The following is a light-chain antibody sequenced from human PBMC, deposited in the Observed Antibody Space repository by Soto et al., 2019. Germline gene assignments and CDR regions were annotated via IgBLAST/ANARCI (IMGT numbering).Light chain of an antibody. CDR3: GAWDSSLTVVV. CDR2: ANN. V-gene: IGLV1-51*01. Sequence: QSVLTQPPSVSAAPGQKVTISCSGSTSNIGNNYVSWYQQFPGTAPKLLIYANNKRPSGIPDRFSGSKSGTSATLGITGLQTGDEADYYCGAWDSSLTVVVFGGGTQLTVL. CDR1: TSNIGNNY. J-gene: IGLJ7*01.